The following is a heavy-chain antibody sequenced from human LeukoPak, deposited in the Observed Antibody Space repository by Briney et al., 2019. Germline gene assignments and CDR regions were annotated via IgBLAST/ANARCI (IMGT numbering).Heavy chain of an antibody. V-gene: IGHV1-69*05. CDR3: ARGGHDSSGYYPDPAFDI. J-gene: IGHJ3*02. D-gene: IGHD3-22*01. CDR1: GGTFSSYA. CDR2: IIPIFGTA. Sequence: GASVKVSCKASGGTFSSYAISWVRQAPGQGLEGMGGIIPIFGTANYAQKFQGRVTITTDESTSTAYMELSSLRSEDTAVYYCARGGHDSSGYYPDPAFDIWGQGTMVTVSS.